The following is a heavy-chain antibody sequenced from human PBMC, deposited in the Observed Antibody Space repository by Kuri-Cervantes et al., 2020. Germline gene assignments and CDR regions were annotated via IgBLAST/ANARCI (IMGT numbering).Heavy chain of an antibody. CDR3: ARRVTIDS. CDR2: IIPIFGTA. CDR1: GGTFSSYA. J-gene: IGHJ4*02. D-gene: IGHD4-11*01. V-gene: IGHV1-69*05. Sequence: SVKVSCKASGGTFSSYAINWVRQAPGQGLEWMGGIIPIFGTANYAQKFQGRLTISTDTSTGTAYMELRSLRSGDTAMYYCARRVTIDSWGQGTLVTVSS.